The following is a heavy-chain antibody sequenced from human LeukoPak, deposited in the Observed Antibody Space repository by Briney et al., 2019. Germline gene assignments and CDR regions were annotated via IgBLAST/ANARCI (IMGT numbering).Heavy chain of an antibody. D-gene: IGHD3-22*01. CDR3: ARDEARYSSGYYPNWFDP. CDR2: ISGYNGYT. Sequence: ASVKVSCKASGYTFTSSGVSWVREAPGQGLEWMGWISGYNGYTHYAHNLQGRVTMTTDSSTSTAYMELRSLRSDDTAVYYCARDEARYSSGYYPNWFDPWGQGTLVTVSS. J-gene: IGHJ5*02. V-gene: IGHV1-18*01. CDR1: GYTFTSSG.